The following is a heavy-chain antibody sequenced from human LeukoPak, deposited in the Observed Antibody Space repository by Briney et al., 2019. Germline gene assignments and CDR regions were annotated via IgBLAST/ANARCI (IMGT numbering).Heavy chain of an antibody. J-gene: IGHJ5*02. Sequence: ASVKVSCKASGGTFSSYAISWVRQAPGQGLEWMGGIIPIFVTANYAQKFQGRGTITTDESTSTAYIELSSMRSEDTAVYYCARDGYCSSTSCSGNWFDPWGQGTLVTVSS. D-gene: IGHD2-2*01. CDR1: GGTFSSYA. V-gene: IGHV1-69*05. CDR2: IIPIFVTA. CDR3: ARDGYCSSTSCSGNWFDP.